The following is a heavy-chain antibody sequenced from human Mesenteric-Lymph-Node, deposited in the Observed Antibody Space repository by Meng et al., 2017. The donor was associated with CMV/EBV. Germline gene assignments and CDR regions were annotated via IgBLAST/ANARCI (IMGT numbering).Heavy chain of an antibody. CDR2: ISHDGGGK. D-gene: IGHD2-2*01. J-gene: IGHJ4*02. CDR3: ARGAALGYCSSFSCPGDY. CDR1: GFTFSSYA. V-gene: IGHV3-30-3*01. Sequence: GGSLRLSCAASGFTFSSYAMHWVRQAPGKGLEWVAVISHDGGGKYYADSVKGRFTISRDNSKNTLYLQMNSLRAEDTAVYYCARGAALGYCSSFSCPGDYWGQGTLVTVSS.